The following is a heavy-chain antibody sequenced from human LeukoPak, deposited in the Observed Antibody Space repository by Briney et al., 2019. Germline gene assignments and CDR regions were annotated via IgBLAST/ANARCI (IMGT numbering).Heavy chain of an antibody. J-gene: IGHJ4*02. D-gene: IGHD3-22*01. Sequence: GASVKVSCKASGYTFTSYGISWVRQAPGQGLEWMGWISAYNGNTNYAQKLQGRVTMTTDTSPSRAYMELRSLRSDDTAVYYRARVDPAVPYYYDSSGTLGYWGQGTLVPVSS. CDR3: ARVDPAVPYYYDSSGTLGY. V-gene: IGHV1-18*01. CDR1: GYTFTSYG. CDR2: ISAYNGNT.